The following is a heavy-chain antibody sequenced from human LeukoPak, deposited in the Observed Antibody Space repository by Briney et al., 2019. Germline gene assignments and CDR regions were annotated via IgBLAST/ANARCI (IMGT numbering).Heavy chain of an antibody. CDR1: GGSFGGYY. J-gene: IGHJ4*02. Sequence: SETLSLTCAVYGGSFGGYYWSWIRQPPGKGLEWIGEINHSGSTNYNPSLKSRVTISVDTSKNQFSLKLSSVTAADTAVYYCASLGRKYFFTFGGVYDYWGQGTLVTVSS. CDR2: INHSGST. D-gene: IGHD3-16*01. CDR3: ASLGRKYFFTFGGVYDY. V-gene: IGHV4-34*01.